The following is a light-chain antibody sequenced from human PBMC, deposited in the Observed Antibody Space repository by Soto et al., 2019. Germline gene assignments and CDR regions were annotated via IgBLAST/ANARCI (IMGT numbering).Light chain of an antibody. CDR1: SSDVGGYNY. CDR2: EVS. J-gene: IGLJ3*02. V-gene: IGLV2-14*01. CDR3: TSYTRSSTRV. Sequence: QSALTQPASVSGSPGQSITISCTGTSSDVGGYNYVSWYQQHPGKAPKLMIYEVSNRPSGVSNRFSGSKSGNTASLTISGLQAEDEADYYRTSYTRSSTRVFGGGTKLTVL.